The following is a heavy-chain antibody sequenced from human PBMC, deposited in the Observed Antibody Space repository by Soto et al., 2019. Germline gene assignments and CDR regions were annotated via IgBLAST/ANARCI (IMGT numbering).Heavy chain of an antibody. CDR1: GFTFSSYS. D-gene: IGHD5-12*01. CDR2: ISSSSSTI. J-gene: IGHJ4*02. V-gene: IGHV3-48*01. CDR3: AQSSGYDQPLFDY. Sequence: PVGSLRLSCAASGFTFSSYSMNWVRQAPGKGLEWVSYISSSSSTIYYADSVKGRFTISRDNAKNSLYLQMNSLRAEDTAVYYCAQSSGYDQPLFDYWGQGTLVTVSS.